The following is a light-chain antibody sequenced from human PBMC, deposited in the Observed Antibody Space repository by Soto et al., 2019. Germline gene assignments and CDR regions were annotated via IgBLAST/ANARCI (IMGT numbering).Light chain of an antibody. CDR2: TVS. J-gene: IGKJ1*01. CDR3: QQQQNGGSPPWT. Sequence: DFVMTQSPVSLSVTPGEPASISCRSSQSLLDSDDGITYLDWFLQKPGQSPQLLIYTVSYRASGVPDRFSGSGSGTYFTLKISRVEAEDFSVYYCQQQQNGGSPPWTFGQGTKVEIK. CDR1: QSLLDSDDGITY. V-gene: IGKV2-40*01.